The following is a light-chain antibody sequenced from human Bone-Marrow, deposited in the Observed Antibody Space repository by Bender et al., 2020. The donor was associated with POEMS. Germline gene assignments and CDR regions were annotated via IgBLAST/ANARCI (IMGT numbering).Light chain of an antibody. CDR1: NSDVGAYNY. Sequence: QSALTQPRSVSGSPGQSVTISCAGTNSDVGAYNYVSWYQQHPGKAPKFLIYDVTQRPSGVPDRFSGSKSGTSASLAISGLQSEDEADYYCAAWEDSLNGWVFGGGTKLTVL. CDR3: AAWEDSLNGWV. J-gene: IGLJ3*02. CDR2: DVT. V-gene: IGLV2-11*01.